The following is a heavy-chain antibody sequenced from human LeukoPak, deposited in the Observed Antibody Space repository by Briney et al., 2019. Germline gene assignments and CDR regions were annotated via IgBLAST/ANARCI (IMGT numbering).Heavy chain of an antibody. CDR3: ARETLYCSGGSCYDYFDY. V-gene: IGHV1-46*01. Sequence: GASVKVSCKASGYTFTSYYMHWVRQAPGQGLEWMGIISPSGGSTSYAQKFQGRVTMTRDTSTSTVYMELSSLRSEDTAVYYCARETLYCSGGSCYDYFDYWGQGTLVTVSS. J-gene: IGHJ4*02. CDR2: ISPSGGST. D-gene: IGHD2-15*01. CDR1: GYTFTSYY.